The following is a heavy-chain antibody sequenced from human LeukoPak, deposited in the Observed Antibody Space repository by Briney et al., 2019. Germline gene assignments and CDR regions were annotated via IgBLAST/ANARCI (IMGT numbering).Heavy chain of an antibody. J-gene: IGHJ3*02. CDR2: IYPGDSDT. D-gene: IGHD3-10*01. CDR3: ARQRPYYSGAGSYRAFDI. Sequence: AGESLKISCKGSGYSFSGDWIGWVRQMPGKGLEWMGVIYPGDSDTRYSPSCQGQVTISVDRSISTAYLQWGSLKASDTAMYYCARQRPYYSGAGSYRAFDIWGQGTMVTVSS. V-gene: IGHV5-51*01. CDR1: GYSFSGDW.